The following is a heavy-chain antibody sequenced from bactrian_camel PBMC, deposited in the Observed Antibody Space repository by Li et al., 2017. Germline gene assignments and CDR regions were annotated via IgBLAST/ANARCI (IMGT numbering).Heavy chain of an antibody. CDR1: FFILDDFD. J-gene: IGHJ4*01. CDR2: ISGDGST. Sequence: VQLVESGGGSVQTGGSLRLSCKPSFFILDDFDMMWYRQAPGNECELVSSISGDGSTYYTDAVKGRFTISVDNAKNPVMVYLQMPTLIPDDTAMYYCAAGSWVAGSLDEHDYVHWGQGTQVTVS. V-gene: IGHV3S63*01. D-gene: IGHD6*01. CDR3: AAGSWVAGSLDEHDYVH.